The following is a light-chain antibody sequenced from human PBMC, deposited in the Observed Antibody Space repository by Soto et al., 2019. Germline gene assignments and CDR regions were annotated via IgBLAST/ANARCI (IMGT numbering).Light chain of an antibody. CDR2: GAS. Sequence: AIGMTQSPASLSASTGDTVTITCRASQGVGSILAWYQQKPGKAPRVLIYGASTLEGGVPSRFSGSGSGTDFTLTISYLQSEDFAIYYCQHYHNCPITFGQGTRL. CDR1: QGVGSI. V-gene: IGKV1-8*01. J-gene: IGKJ5*01. CDR3: QHYHNCPIT.